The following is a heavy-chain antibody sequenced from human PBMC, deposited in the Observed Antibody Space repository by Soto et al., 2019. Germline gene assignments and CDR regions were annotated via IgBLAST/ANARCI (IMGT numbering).Heavy chain of an antibody. V-gene: IGHV4-39*01. D-gene: IGHD3-22*01. J-gene: IGHJ4*02. Sequence: QLQLQESGPGLVKPSETLSLTCTVSGGSISSSSYYWGWIRQPPGKGLAWIGSIYYSGSTYNNPSLKRRVTIPVDTSKNQFSLKGSTVTDADTAVYYCAGQGFHYYYDSRGYYRPYYFDYWGQETLVTVSS. CDR1: GGSISSSSYY. CDR2: IYYSGST. CDR3: AGQGFHYYYDSRGYYRPYYFDY.